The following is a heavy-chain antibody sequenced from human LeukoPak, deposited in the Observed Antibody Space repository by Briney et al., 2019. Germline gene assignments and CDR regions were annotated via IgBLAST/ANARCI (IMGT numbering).Heavy chain of an antibody. CDR1: GGSISSYY. CDR2: IYYSGST. Sequence: SETPSLTCTVSGGSISSYYWSWIRQPPGKGLEWIGYIYYSGSTNYNPSLKSRVTISVDTSKNQFSLKLSSVTAADTAVYYCARNWNHLRFFDYWGQGTLVTVSS. V-gene: IGHV4-59*08. D-gene: IGHD1-14*01. CDR3: ARNWNHLRFFDY. J-gene: IGHJ4*02.